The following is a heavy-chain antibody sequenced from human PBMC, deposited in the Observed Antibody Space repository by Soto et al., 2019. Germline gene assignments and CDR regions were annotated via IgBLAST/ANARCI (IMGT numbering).Heavy chain of an antibody. CDR3: AKLKPNLTVAGKLERKNSFEP. J-gene: IGHJ5*02. Sequence: ASVKVSCKASGYTFTSYGISWVRQAPGQRLEWMGWISAYNGHTNYAQKLQGRVTMTTDTSTSTANMEMRSLNTEDTAVYYCAKLKPNLTVAGKLERKNSFEPWGQGTLVTVSS. CDR1: GYTFTSYG. CDR2: ISAYNGHT. D-gene: IGHD6-19*01. V-gene: IGHV1-18*01.